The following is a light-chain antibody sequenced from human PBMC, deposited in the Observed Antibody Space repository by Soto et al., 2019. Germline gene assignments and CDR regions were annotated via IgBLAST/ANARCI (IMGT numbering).Light chain of an antibody. Sequence: QSVLTQPPSVSGAPGQRVTIPCTGSSSNIGAGYDVHWYQQLPGTAPKLLIYGNSNRPSGVPDRFSGSKSGTSASLAITGLQAEDEADYYCQSYDISLSVVVFGGGTKLTVL. CDR3: QSYDISLSVVV. CDR1: SSNIGAGYD. CDR2: GNS. V-gene: IGLV1-40*01. J-gene: IGLJ2*01.